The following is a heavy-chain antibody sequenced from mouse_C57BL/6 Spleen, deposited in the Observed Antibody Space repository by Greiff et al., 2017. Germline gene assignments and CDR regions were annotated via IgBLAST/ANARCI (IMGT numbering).Heavy chain of an antibody. CDR1: GYTFTSYW. CDR3: AREKGLGYDYEDYAMDY. D-gene: IGHD2-4*01. J-gene: IGHJ4*01. Sequence: QVQLQQSGAELAKPGASVKLSCKASGYTFTSYWMHWVKQRPGQGLEWLGYINPSSGYTKYNQKFKDKATLTADKSSSTAYMQLSSLTYEDSAVYYCAREKGLGYDYEDYAMDYWGQGTSVTVSS. V-gene: IGHV1-7*01. CDR2: INPSSGYT.